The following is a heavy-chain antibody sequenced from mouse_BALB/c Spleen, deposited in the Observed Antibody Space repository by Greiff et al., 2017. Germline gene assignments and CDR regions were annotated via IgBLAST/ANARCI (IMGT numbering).Heavy chain of an antibody. CDR3: ARHEGLRPWFAY. J-gene: IGHJ3*01. D-gene: IGHD2-4*01. V-gene: IGHV5-12-2*01. CDR2: ISNGGGST. Sequence: EVHLVESGGGLVQPGGSLKLSCAASGFTFSSYTMSWVRQTPGKRLEWVAYISNGGGSTYYTATVKGRFTISRDNAKNTLYLQMSSLKSEDTAMYYCARHEGLRPWFAYWGQGTLVTVSA. CDR1: GFTFSSYT.